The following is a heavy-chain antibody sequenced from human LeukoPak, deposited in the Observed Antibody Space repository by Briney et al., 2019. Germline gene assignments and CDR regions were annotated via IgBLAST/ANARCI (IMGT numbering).Heavy chain of an antibody. D-gene: IGHD3-22*01. CDR1: GGSISSYY. J-gene: IGHJ3*02. CDR2: IYYSGST. CDR3: AKGRSYDRGGGAFDI. V-gene: IGHV4-59*01. Sequence: SETLSLTCTVSGGSISSYYWSWIRQPPGQGQELIGYIYYSGSTNYNPSLKSRVTISVDTSKNQFSLKLSSVPAADTAVYYCAKGRSYDRGGGAFDIWGQGTMVTVSS.